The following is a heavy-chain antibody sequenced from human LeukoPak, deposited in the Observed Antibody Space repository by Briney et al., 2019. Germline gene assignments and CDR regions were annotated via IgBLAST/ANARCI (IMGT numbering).Heavy chain of an antibody. CDR1: GGSISSYY. V-gene: IGHV4-59*01. Sequence: SETLSLTCTVSGGSISSYYWSWIRQPPGKGLEWIGYIYCSGSTNYNPSLKSRVTISVDTSKNQFSLKLSSVTAADTAVYYCATNVRGVTTFDYWGQGTLVTVSS. J-gene: IGHJ4*02. CDR3: ATNVRGVTTFDY. CDR2: IYCSGST. D-gene: IGHD3-10*02.